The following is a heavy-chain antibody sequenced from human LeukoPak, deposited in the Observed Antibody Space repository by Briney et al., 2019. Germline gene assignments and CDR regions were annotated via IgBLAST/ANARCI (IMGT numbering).Heavy chain of an antibody. CDR2: IKQDGSEK. D-gene: IGHD3-10*01. J-gene: IGHJ4*02. CDR3: ARGRGLPGPLDY. Sequence: GGSLRLSCAASGFTFSGSAMHWVRQAPGKGLEWVANIKQDGSEKDYVDSVKGRFTISRDNAKNSLYLQMNSLRAEDTAVYYCARGRGLPGPLDYWGQGTLVTVSS. V-gene: IGHV3-7*01. CDR1: GFTFSGSA.